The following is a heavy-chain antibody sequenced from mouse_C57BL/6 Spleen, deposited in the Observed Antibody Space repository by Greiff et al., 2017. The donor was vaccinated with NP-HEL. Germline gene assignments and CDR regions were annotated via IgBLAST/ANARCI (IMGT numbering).Heavy chain of an antibody. CDR3: ARGAHYYGSSQYYFDY. D-gene: IGHD1-1*01. V-gene: IGHV1-42*01. J-gene: IGHJ2*01. Sequence: VQLQQSGPELVKPGASVKISCKASGYSFTGYYMNWVKQSPEKSLEWIGEINPSTGGTTYNQKFKAKATLTVDKSSRTAYMQLKSLTSEDSAVYYCARGAHYYGSSQYYFDYWGQGTTLTVSS. CDR1: GYSFTGYY. CDR2: INPSTGGT.